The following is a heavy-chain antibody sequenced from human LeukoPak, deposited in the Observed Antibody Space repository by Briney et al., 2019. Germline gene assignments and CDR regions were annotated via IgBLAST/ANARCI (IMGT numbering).Heavy chain of an antibody. Sequence: PGGSLRLSCAASGFTFRTYTMHWVRQAPGKGLEWVAVISHDETHKYYSDSVKGRFTISRDNSKSALYLQMNSLRAEDTAVYYCAKDPASYYYDSSGYYYGGWGQGTLVTVSS. CDR1: GFTFRTYT. J-gene: IGHJ4*02. CDR3: AKDPASYYYDSSGYYYGG. CDR2: ISHDETHK. D-gene: IGHD3-22*01. V-gene: IGHV3-30-3*01.